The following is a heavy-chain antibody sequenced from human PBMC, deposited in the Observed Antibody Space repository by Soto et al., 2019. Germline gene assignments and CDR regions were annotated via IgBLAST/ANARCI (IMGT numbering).Heavy chain of an antibody. V-gene: IGHV3-23*01. J-gene: IGHJ4*02. CDR3: AKDSATYYYDSSGYFDY. CDR2: ISGSGGST. D-gene: IGHD3-22*01. Sequence: GGSLRLSCTASGFTFSSYAMSWVRQAPGKGLEWVSAISGSGGSTYYADSVKGRFTISRDNSKNTLYLQMNSLRAEDTAVYYCAKDSATYYYDSSGYFDYWGQGTLVTVSS. CDR1: GFTFSSYA.